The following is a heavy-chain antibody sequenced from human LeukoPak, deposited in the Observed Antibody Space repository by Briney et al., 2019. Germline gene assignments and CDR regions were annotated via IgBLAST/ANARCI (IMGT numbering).Heavy chain of an antibody. V-gene: IGHV3-21*01. CDR1: GFTFSSYS. D-gene: IGHD3-3*01. J-gene: IGHJ4*02. CDR2: ISSSSSYI. CDR3: ARTFGVVGVSDY. Sequence: KSGGSLRLSCAASGFTFSSYSMNWVRQAPGKGLEGVSSISSSSSYIYYADSVKGRFTISRDNAKNSLYLQMNSLRAEDTAVYYCARTFGVVGVSDYWGQGTLVTVSS.